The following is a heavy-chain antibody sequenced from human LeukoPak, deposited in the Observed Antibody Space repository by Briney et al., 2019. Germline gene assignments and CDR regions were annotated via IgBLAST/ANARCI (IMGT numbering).Heavy chain of an antibody. J-gene: IGHJ1*01. CDR3: AKDPSYNSGWNKFFHQ. Sequence: GGSLRLSCAASGFTLNNYAMSWVRQAPGKGLEWVSSISGSAGSTYYADSVKGRFTVSRDNSKNTLYLQVNSLRVKDTAMYYCAKDPSYNSGWNKFFHQWGQGTLVTVSS. CDR1: GFTLNNYA. V-gene: IGHV3-23*01. D-gene: IGHD6-19*01. CDR2: ISGSAGST.